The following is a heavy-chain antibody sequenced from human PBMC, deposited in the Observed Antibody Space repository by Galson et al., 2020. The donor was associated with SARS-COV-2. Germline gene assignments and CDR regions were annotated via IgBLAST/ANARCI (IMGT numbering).Heavy chain of an antibody. CDR2: ISTYNGDT. CDR1: GYTFTSHG. J-gene: IGHJ4*02. CDR3: ARDFWSYASWSEY. Sequence: GESLKISCKASGYTFTSHGLSWVRQAPGQGLEWMGWISTYNGDTYYAPKVQGRITMTTDTSTSTAYMELRSLRSDDTAVYYCARDFWSYASWSEYWGQGTLVTVSS. D-gene: IGHD3-10*01. V-gene: IGHV1-18*01.